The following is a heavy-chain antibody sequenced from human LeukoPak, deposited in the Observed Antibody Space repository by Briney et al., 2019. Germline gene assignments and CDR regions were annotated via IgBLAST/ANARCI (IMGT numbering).Heavy chain of an antibody. J-gene: IGHJ3*02. CDR3: ARLSCSSSTCYFPDAFDI. CDR1: GGTFSSYA. V-gene: IGHV1-69*05. Sequence: GASVKVSCKASGGTFSSYAISWVRQAPGQGLEWMGGIIPIFGTANYAQKFQGRVTITTDESTSTAYMELSSLRSEDTAVYYCARLSCSSSTCYFPDAFDIWGQGTMITVSS. D-gene: IGHD2-2*01. CDR2: IIPIFGTA.